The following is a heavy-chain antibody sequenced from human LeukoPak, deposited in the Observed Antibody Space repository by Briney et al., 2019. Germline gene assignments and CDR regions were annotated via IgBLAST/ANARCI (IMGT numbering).Heavy chain of an antibody. V-gene: IGHV4-34*01. CDR3: ASRKYYYGSGSYSPLNV. J-gene: IGHJ6*04. D-gene: IGHD3-10*01. CDR2: INHSGST. CDR1: DDSISIYY. Sequence: SETLSLICSVSDDSISIYYWSWIRQPPGKGLEWIGEINHSGSTNYNPSLKSRVTISVDTSKNQFSLKLSSVTAADTAVYYCASRKYYYGSGSYSPLNVWGKGTTVTISS.